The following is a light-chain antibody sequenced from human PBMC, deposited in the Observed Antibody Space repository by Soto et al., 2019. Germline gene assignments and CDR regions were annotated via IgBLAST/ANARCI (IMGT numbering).Light chain of an antibody. CDR1: QSVSSN. CDR2: GAS. V-gene: IGKV3-15*01. CDR3: QQYNNWPET. Sequence: EIVMTQSPATLSVSPGERATLSYRASQSVSSNLAWYQQKPGQAPRLLIYGASTRATGIPARFSGSRSGTEFTLNISSLQSEDFAVYYCQQYNNWPETFGHAPKVEIK. J-gene: IGKJ1*01.